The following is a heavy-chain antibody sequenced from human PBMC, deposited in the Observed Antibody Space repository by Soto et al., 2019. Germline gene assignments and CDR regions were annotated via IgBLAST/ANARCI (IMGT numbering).Heavy chain of an antibody. D-gene: IGHD2-2*01. CDR2: IKSRTENETT. Sequence: GHLVESGGGFVEPGGSLTLSCAASGFTFSNVWLSWVRQGPGKGLEWLGRIKSRTENETTDYASPARGRFIISRDDSKNMLYLQLNSLKSEETGVYYCVTVLPHANSWFDYWGQGTPVTVSS. V-gene: IGHV3-15*01. CDR1: GFTFSNVW. J-gene: IGHJ4*02. CDR3: VTVLPHANSWFDY.